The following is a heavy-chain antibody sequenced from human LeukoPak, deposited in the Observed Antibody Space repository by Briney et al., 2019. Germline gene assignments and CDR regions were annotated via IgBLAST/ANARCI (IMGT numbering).Heavy chain of an antibody. D-gene: IGHD6-6*01. CDR2: INHSGST. Sequence: SETLSLTCAVYGGSFSGYYWSWIRQPPGKGLEWIGEINHSGSTNYNPSLKSRVTISVDTSKNQFSLKMSSVTAADTAVYDCARGVPLPGPSYSSSSFDYWGQGTLVTVSS. CDR3: ARGVPLPGPSYSSSSFDY. V-gene: IGHV4-34*01. J-gene: IGHJ4*02. CDR1: GGSFSGYY.